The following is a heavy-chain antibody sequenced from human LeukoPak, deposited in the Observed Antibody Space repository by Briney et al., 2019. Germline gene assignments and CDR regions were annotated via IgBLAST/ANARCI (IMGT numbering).Heavy chain of an antibody. V-gene: IGHV4-59*01. CDR3: ARDNPANRFDP. CDR1: GGSITTYY. Sequence: SETLSLTCTVSGGSITTYYWSWIRQSPGKGLEWIGYIYYSGGTNYNPSLKSRVTLSIDASKNQFSLRLSPVTAADTAIYYCARDNPANRFDPWGQGTLVTVSS. D-gene: IGHD1-14*01. CDR2: IYYSGGT. J-gene: IGHJ5*02.